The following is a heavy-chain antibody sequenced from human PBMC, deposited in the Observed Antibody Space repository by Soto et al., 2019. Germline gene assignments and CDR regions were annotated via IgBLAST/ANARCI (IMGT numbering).Heavy chain of an antibody. CDR3: ARSYGSGSYFGDDAFDI. J-gene: IGHJ3*02. Sequence: GGSLRLSCAASGFTFSSYDMHWVRQATGKGLEWVSAIGTAGDTYYPGSVKGRFTISRENAKNSLYLQMNSLRAGDTAVYYCARSYGSGSYFGDDAFDIWGQRTTVTVSS. CDR2: IGTAGDT. CDR1: GFTFSSYD. V-gene: IGHV3-13*01. D-gene: IGHD3-10*01.